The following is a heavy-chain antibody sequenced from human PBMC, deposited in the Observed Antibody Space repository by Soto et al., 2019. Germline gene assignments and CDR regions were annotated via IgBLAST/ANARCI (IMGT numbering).Heavy chain of an antibody. D-gene: IGHD3-3*01. J-gene: IGHJ6*02. CDR2: IIPIFGTA. Sequence: QVQLVQSGAEVKKPGSSVKVSCKASGGTFSSYAISWVRQAPGQGLEWMGGIIPIFGTANYAEKFQGRVTITAEESTSTAYMGLSSLRSEDTAVYYCAGRFLEWLETYYYYYGMDVWGQGTTVTVSS. CDR1: GGTFSSYA. CDR3: AGRFLEWLETYYYYYGMDV. V-gene: IGHV1-69*01.